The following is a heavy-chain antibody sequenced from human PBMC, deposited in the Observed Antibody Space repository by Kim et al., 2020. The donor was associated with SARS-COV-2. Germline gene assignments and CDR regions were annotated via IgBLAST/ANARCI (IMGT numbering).Heavy chain of an antibody. CDR1: GGTFSSFA. Sequence: SVKVSCKASGGTFSSFAISWVRQAPGQGLEWLGGIIPIFGAPNYAQNFQGRVTITADEFTSTAYMEVSSLRSEDTAVYYCARNHYHSNNYYSDYYYGLDVWGQGTTVTVSS. V-gene: IGHV1-69*13. J-gene: IGHJ6*02. D-gene: IGHD3-22*01. CDR2: IIPIFGAP. CDR3: ARNHYHSNNYYSDYYYGLDV.